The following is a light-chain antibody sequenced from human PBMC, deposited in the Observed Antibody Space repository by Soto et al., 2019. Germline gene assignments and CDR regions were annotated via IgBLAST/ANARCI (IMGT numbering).Light chain of an antibody. J-gene: IGKJ4*01. Sequence: DIVMPQSPATLSVAPGARFTFSCRASQGVSRKLAWYQHKPGQAPRLLISGASTGATGIPARFSGSGSGTEFTLTISSLQSEDCAIYYCQQYHTWPITFGGGNKVDIK. V-gene: IGKV3-15*01. CDR3: QQYHTWPIT. CDR1: QGVSRK. CDR2: GAS.